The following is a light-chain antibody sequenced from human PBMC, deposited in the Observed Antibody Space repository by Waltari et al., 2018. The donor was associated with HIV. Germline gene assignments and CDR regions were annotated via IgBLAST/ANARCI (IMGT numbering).Light chain of an antibody. V-gene: IGLV1-44*01. CDR1: SSHIGSNT. CDR3: AAWDDSLNGVI. Sequence: QSVLTQSPSASGTPGQRVTISCSGSSSHIGSNTVNWYQQLPGTAPKLLIYNNNRRPSGVPDRFSGSKSGTSASLAISGLQSEDEADYYCAAWDDSLNGVIFGGGTKLTVL. CDR2: NNN. J-gene: IGLJ2*01.